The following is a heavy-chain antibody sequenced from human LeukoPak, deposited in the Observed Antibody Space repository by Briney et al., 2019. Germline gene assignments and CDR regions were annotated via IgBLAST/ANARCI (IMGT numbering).Heavy chain of an antibody. Sequence: PSETLSLTCSVSGGSISSGDSYWSWIRQPPGKGLEWIGYIYYSGSTNYNPSLKSRVTISVDTSKNQFSLKLSSVTAADTAVYYCARDRVWYNWNYYGFDPWGQGTLVTVSS. D-gene: IGHD1-7*01. CDR1: GGSISSGDSY. CDR2: IYYSGST. J-gene: IGHJ5*02. CDR3: ARDRVWYNWNYYGFDP. V-gene: IGHV4-61*08.